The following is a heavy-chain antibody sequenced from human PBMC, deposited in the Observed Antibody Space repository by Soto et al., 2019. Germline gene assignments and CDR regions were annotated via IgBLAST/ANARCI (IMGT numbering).Heavy chain of an antibody. V-gene: IGHV3-7*03. CDR3: AGEGGGGTSY. Sequence: EVQLVESGGGLVKPGGSLRLSCAASGFTFSNAWMSWVRQGPGKGLEWVANIKQDGSEKKYVDSVKGRFTISRDNAKNSLYLQMNSLRAEDTAVYYCAGEGGGGTSYWGQGTLVTVSS. CDR1: GFTFSNAW. D-gene: IGHD1-26*01. J-gene: IGHJ4*02. CDR2: IKQDGSEK.